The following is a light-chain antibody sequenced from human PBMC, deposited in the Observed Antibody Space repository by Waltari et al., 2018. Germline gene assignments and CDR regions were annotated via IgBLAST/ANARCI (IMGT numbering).Light chain of an antibody. CDR1: KLRDKY. CDR3: QTWDSSTGV. V-gene: IGLV3-1*01. Sequence: SYELTQPPSVSVSPVQTASITCPGHKLRDKYACWYQQRPGQSPVVVIYPDNKRPSGIPDRFSGSNSGNTATLTISGTQAMDEADYYCQTWDSSTGVFGGGTKLTVL. CDR2: PDN. J-gene: IGLJ2*01.